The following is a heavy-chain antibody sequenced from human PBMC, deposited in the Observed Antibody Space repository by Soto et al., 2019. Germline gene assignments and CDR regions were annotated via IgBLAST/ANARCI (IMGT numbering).Heavy chain of an antibody. CDR2: IYYSGST. CDR1: GGSISSGGYY. V-gene: IGHV4-61*08. CDR3: ARGDRGGFDL. D-gene: IGHD3-10*01. J-gene: IGHJ3*01. Sequence: SETLSLTCTVSGGSISSGGYYWSWIRQHPGKGLEWIGYIYYSGSTNYNPSLKSRVTISVDTSKNQFSLKLSSVTAEDTAIYYCARGDRGGFDLWGHGTVVTVSS.